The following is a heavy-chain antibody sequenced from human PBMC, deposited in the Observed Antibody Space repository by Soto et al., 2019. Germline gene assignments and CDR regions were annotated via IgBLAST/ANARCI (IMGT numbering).Heavy chain of an antibody. D-gene: IGHD2-21*02. CDR2: ISYDGSNK. V-gene: IGHV3-30*03. J-gene: IGHJ4*02. CDR1: GFTFSSYG. Sequence: QVQLVESGGGVVQPGRSLRLSCAASGFTFSSYGMHWVRQAPGNGLDWVAVISYDGSNKYYADSVKGRFTISRDNSKNTLYLQMHSLLPEETAVYYCATDWSGGGDNFDYWGQGTLFTVSS. CDR3: ATDWSGGGDNFDY.